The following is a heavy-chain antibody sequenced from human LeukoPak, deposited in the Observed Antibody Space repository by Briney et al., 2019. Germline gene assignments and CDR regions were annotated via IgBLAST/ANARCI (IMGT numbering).Heavy chain of an antibody. J-gene: IGHJ5*02. CDR2: INPNSGGT. CDR1: GYTFTGYY. Sequence: ASVKVSCKASGYTFTGYYIHWVRQAPGQGLEWMGQINPNSGGTNYAQKFQGRVTMTRDTSISTAYMELSRLRSDDTAVYYCARFKDGWFDPWGQGTLVTVSS. V-gene: IGHV1-2*06. CDR3: ARFKDGWFDP.